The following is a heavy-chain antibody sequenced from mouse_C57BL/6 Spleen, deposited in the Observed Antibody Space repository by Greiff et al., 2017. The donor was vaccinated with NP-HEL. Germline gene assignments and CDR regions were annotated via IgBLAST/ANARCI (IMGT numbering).Heavy chain of an antibody. Sequence: LQESGAELVRPGSSVKLSCKASGYTFTSYWMHWVKQRPIQGLEWIGNIDPSDSETHYNQKFKDKATLTVDKSSSTAYMQLSSLTSEDSAVYYCARLARNAMDYWGQGTSVTVSS. CDR3: ARLARNAMDY. V-gene: IGHV1-52*01. CDR1: GYTFTSYW. J-gene: IGHJ4*01. CDR2: IDPSDSET.